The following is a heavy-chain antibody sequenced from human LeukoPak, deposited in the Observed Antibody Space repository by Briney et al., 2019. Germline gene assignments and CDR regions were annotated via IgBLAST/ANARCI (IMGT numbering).Heavy chain of an antibody. J-gene: IGHJ4*02. CDR1: GYTFTSYY. Sequence: GASVKVSCKASGYTFTSYYMHWVRQAPGQGLEWMGIINPSGGSTSYAQEFQGRVTMTRDTSTSTVYMELSSLRSEDTAVYYCARAGKQLRYYYDSSGYYLEWGQGTLVTVSS. D-gene: IGHD3-22*01. V-gene: IGHV1-46*01. CDR2: INPSGGST. CDR3: ARAGKQLRYYYDSSGYYLE.